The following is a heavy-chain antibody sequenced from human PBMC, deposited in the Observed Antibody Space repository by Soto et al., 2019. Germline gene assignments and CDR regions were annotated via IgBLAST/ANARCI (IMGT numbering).Heavy chain of an antibody. CDR3: ATKVVSN. CDR2: IKKEIDGGTT. Sequence: GGSLRLSCAASGFSVNDAGMHWVRQAPGRGLEWVGRIKKEIDGGTTDYAAPVKGRFTISRDDSKNTLYLQMDSLKAEDTAVYYCATKVVSNWGQGALVTVSS. D-gene: IGHD2-8*02. V-gene: IGHV3-15*07. J-gene: IGHJ4*02. CDR1: GFSVNDAG.